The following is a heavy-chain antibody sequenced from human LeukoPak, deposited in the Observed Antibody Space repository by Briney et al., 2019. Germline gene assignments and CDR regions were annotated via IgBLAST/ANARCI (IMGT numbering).Heavy chain of an antibody. CDR1: GGSFSGYY. Sequence: PSETLSLTCAVYGGSFSGYYWSWIRQPPGKGLEWIGEINHSGSTNYNPSLKSRVTISVDTSKNQFSLKLSSVTAADTAVYYCARGPAKLEKVYSSVYYFDYWGQGTLVTVSS. D-gene: IGHD5-18*01. CDR3: ARGPAKLEKVYSSVYYFDY. V-gene: IGHV4-34*01. J-gene: IGHJ4*02. CDR2: INHSGST.